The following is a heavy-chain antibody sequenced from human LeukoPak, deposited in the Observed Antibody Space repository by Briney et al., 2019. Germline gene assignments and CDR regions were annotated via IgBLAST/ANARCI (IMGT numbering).Heavy chain of an antibody. CDR2: INHSGST. CDR1: GGSFSSYY. Sequence: SETLSLTCAVYGGSFSSYYWSWIRQPPGKGLEWIGEINHSGSTNYNPSLKSRVTISVDTSKNQFSLKLSSVTAADTAVYYCAGGRDYSNYYYYYYMDVWGKGTTATVSS. D-gene: IGHD4-11*01. V-gene: IGHV4-34*01. CDR3: AGGRDYSNYYYYYYMDV. J-gene: IGHJ6*03.